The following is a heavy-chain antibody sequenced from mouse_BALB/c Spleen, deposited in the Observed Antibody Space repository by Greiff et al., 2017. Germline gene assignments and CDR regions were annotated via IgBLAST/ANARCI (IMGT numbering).Heavy chain of an antibody. V-gene: IGHV5-4*02. CDR1: GFTFSDYY. CDR2: ISDGGSYT. Sequence: DVLLVESGGGLVKPGGSLKLSCAASGFTFSDYYMYWVRQTPEKRLEWVATISDGGSYTYYPAIVKGRFTISRDNAKNNLYLQMSSLKSEDTAMYYCAREKGCYAMDYWGQGTSVTVSS. CDR3: AREKGCYAMDY. J-gene: IGHJ4*01.